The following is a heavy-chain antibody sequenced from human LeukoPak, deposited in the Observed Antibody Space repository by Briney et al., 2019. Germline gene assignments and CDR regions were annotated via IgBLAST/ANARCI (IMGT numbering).Heavy chain of an antibody. Sequence: SETLSLTCTVSGGSISSHYWSWIRQPPGKGLEWIGYIYYSGSTNYNPSLKSRVTISVDTSKNQFSLKLSSVTAADTAVYYCARGLVADSSGYYLDYFDYWGQGTLVTVSS. CDR2: IYYSGST. CDR1: GGSISSHY. V-gene: IGHV4-59*11. J-gene: IGHJ4*02. CDR3: ARGLVADSSGYYLDYFDY. D-gene: IGHD3-22*01.